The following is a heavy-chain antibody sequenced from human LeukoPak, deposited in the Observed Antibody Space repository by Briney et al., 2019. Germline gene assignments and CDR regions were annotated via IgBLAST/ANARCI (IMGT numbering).Heavy chain of an antibody. V-gene: IGHV4-31*03. D-gene: IGHD4-23*01. CDR3: ARDTLNYSGSRFGAFDI. CDR2: IYYSGST. CDR1: GGSISSGGYY. J-gene: IGHJ3*02. Sequence: PSETLSLTCTVSGGSISSGGYYWSWIRQHPGKGLEWIGYIYYSGSTYYNPSLKSRVTISVDTSKNQFSLKLSSVTAADTAVYYCARDTLNYSGSRFGAFDIWGQGTMVTVSS.